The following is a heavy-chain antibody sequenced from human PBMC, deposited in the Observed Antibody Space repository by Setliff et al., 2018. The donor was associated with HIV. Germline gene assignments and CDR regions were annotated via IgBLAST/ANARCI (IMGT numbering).Heavy chain of an antibody. Sequence: ASVKVSCKTSEGTFSSYAISWVRQAPGQGLEWMGGIIPSDGSTSYAQKFQGRVTMTRDTSTSTIYMELNSLTSEDTAVYYCARDQTGVAAAAFGGGSAWSDEGFDIWGQGTMVTVS. CDR3: ARDQTGVAAAAFGGGSAWSDEGFDI. CDR1: EGTFSSYA. V-gene: IGHV1-46*01. J-gene: IGHJ3*02. D-gene: IGHD6-13*01. CDR2: IIPSDGST.